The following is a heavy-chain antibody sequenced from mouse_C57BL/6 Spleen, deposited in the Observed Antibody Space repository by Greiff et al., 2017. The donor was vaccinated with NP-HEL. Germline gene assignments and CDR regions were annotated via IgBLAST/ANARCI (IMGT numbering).Heavy chain of an antibody. CDR3: ASTVVAKGDAMDY. J-gene: IGHJ4*01. Sequence: QVQLQQSGPGLMQPSQSLSITCTVSGFSLTSYGVHWVRQSPGKGLEWLGVIWSGGSTYYNAAFISRLSISKDNSKSQVFFKMNSLQADDTAIYYCASTVVAKGDAMDYWGQGTSVTVSS. CDR2: IWSGGST. CDR1: GFSLTSYG. V-gene: IGHV2-2*01. D-gene: IGHD1-1*01.